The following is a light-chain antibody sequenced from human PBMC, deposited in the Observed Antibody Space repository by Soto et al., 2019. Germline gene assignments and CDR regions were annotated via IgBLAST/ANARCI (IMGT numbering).Light chain of an antibody. V-gene: IGKV3-20*01. CDR3: QQYGSPPGT. Sequence: EIVLTQSPGTLSLSPGERATLSCRASQSVSSTYLAWYQQKPGQAPRLLIYGASSRATGIPDRFSGSGSGTDFTLTISRLDPEDFAVYYCQQYGSPPGTFGQGTKVEIK. CDR1: QSVSSTY. J-gene: IGKJ1*01. CDR2: GAS.